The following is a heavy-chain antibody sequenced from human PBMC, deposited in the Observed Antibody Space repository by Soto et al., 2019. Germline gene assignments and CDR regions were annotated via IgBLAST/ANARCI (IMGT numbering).Heavy chain of an antibody. CDR2: IIPMFGTA. J-gene: IGHJ4*02. CDR3: ARVGPAHYYDSSGYYSPLDY. V-gene: IGHV1-69*01. D-gene: IGHD3-22*01. CDR1: GDTFSSYA. Sequence: QVQLVQSGAEVKKPGSSVKVSCKASGDTFSSYAINWVRQAPGQGLEWMGGIIPMFGTANYAQKFKGRVTITAGESTSTVSVGLSSLRSEDTAVYYCARVGPAHYYDSSGYYSPLDYWGQGTLVTVSS.